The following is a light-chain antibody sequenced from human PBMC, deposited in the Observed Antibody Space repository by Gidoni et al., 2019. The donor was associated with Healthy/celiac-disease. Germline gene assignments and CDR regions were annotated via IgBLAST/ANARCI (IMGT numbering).Light chain of an antibody. CDR2: DAS. CDR3: QQSYSNPRT. CDR1: QSIRSY. J-gene: IGKJ2*01. Sequence: DIQMTQSPSSLSASVGDRVTITCRASQSIRSYLNWYQQKPGKAPKLLIYDASSLESGVPSRFSGSGSGTDFTLTISSLQPEDFATYYCQQSYSNPRTFGQGTKLEIK. V-gene: IGKV1-39*01.